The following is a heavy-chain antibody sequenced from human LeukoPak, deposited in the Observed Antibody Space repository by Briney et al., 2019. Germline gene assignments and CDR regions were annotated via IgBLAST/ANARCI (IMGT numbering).Heavy chain of an antibody. V-gene: IGHV3-23*01. CDR3: AREVVPAAGYYYYGMDV. CDR1: GFTFSSYA. CDR2: ISGSGGST. J-gene: IGHJ6*02. Sequence: GGSLRLSCAASGFTFSSYAMSWVRQAPGKGLEWVSAISGSGGSTYYADSVKGRFTISRDNSKNTLYLQMNSLRAEDTAVYYCAREVVPAAGYYYYGMDVWGQGTTVTVSS. D-gene: IGHD2-2*01.